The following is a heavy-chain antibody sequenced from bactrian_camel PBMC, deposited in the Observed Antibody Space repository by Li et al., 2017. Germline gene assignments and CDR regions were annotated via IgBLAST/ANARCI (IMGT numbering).Heavy chain of an antibody. D-gene: IGHD2*01. CDR2: IDPVGRI. Sequence: VQLVESGGGSVQPGGSLRLSCAASGYTYNRNCMAWFRQFPGREREGVSAIDPVGRISEVESVKGRFIIQRNNDKNTLYLHMGTLKPEDTATYFCGAGQCRWSPVPGGQHFFDPVYWGQGTQVTVS. J-gene: IGHJ4*01. V-gene: IGHV3S53*01. CDR3: GAGQCRWSPVPGGQHFFDPVY. CDR1: GYTYNRNC.